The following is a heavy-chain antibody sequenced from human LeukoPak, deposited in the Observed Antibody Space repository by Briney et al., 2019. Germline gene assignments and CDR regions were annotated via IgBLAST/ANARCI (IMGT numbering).Heavy chain of an antibody. CDR3: AKEFQGIQLWYYFDY. CDR2: ISYDGSNK. D-gene: IGHD5-18*01. Sequence: GGSLRLSCAASGFIFSSYGMHWVRQAPGKGLEWVAVISYDGSNKYYADSVKGRFAISRDNSKNTLVLQMNSLRAEDTAVYYCAKEFQGIQLWYYFDYWGQGTLVTVSS. J-gene: IGHJ4*02. V-gene: IGHV3-30*18. CDR1: GFIFSSYG.